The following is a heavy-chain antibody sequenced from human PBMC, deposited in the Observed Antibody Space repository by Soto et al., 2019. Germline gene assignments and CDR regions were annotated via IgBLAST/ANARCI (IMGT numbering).Heavy chain of an antibody. CDR2: IYYSGST. CDR3: ARGRGGWFINQLLNAFDI. D-gene: IGHD2-2*01. J-gene: IGHJ3*02. CDR1: GGSISSYY. Sequence: LSLTCTVSGGSISSYYWSWIRQPPGKGLEWIGYIYYSGSTNYNPSLKSRVTISVDTSKNQFSLKLSSVTAADTAVYYCARGRGGWFINQLLNAFDIWGQGTMVTVSS. V-gene: IGHV4-59*01.